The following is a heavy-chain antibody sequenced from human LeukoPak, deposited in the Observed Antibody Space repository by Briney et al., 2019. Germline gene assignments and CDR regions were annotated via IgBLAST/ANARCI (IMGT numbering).Heavy chain of an antibody. D-gene: IGHD3-22*01. Sequence: QPGGSLRLSCAASGFTFSSYAMHWVRQAPGKGLEWVAVISYDGSNKYYADSVKGRFIISRDNSKNTLYLQMNSLRAEDTAVYYCAKGSFTTPDAFDIWGQGTMVTVSS. CDR3: AKGSFTTPDAFDI. J-gene: IGHJ3*02. V-gene: IGHV3-30-3*01. CDR1: GFTFSSYA. CDR2: ISYDGSNK.